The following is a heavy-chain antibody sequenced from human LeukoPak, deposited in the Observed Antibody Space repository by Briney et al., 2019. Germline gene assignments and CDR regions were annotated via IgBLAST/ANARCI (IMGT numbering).Heavy chain of an antibody. D-gene: IGHD4-17*01. J-gene: IGHJ4*02. CDR2: IYSSGRT. CDR3: ARAYGDLYFVY. V-gene: IGHV4-4*07. CDR1: GGSIITYY. Sequence: PSETLSLSCTVSGGSIITYYWSWIRQPAGKGLEWIGRIYSSGRTNYHPSLESRVTMSVDTSKNQFSLNLTSVTAADTAVYYCARAYGDLYFVYWGQGILVTASS.